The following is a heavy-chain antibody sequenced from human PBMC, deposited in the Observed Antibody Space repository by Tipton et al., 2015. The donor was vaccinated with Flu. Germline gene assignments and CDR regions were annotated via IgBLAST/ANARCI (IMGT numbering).Heavy chain of an antibody. CDR2: MNPKTGKT. D-gene: IGHD6-13*01. CDR1: GYTFTRYD. Sequence: QSEAEVKKPGASVKVSCKTSGYTFTRYDITWVRQAPGQGLEWVGWMNPKTGKTGYAQKFQGRVAMTRDTSTSTAYMDLTRLTSEDTAVYFCARVGLIAQGQTDWGQGTLVTVSS. J-gene: IGHJ4*02. V-gene: IGHV1-8*01. CDR3: ARVGLIAQGQTD.